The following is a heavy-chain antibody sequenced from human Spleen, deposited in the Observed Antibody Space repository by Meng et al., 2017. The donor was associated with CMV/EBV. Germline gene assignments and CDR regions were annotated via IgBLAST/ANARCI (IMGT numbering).Heavy chain of an antibody. V-gene: IGHV4-34*01. CDR3: ARGRSGSYLDY. D-gene: IGHD3-10*01. Sequence: VQLQQWGAGFLKPSETLSLTCAVYGGSFSGYYWSWIRQPPGKGLEWIGEINHSGSTNYNPSLKSRVTISVDTSKNQFSLKLSSVTAADTAVYYCARGRSGSYLDYWGQGTLVTVSS. J-gene: IGHJ4*02. CDR2: INHSGST. CDR1: GGSFSGYY.